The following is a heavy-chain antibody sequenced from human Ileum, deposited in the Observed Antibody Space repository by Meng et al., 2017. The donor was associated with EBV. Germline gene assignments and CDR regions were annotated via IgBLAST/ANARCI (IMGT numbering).Heavy chain of an antibody. D-gene: IGHD4-23*01. CDR3: ATDVGTVADH. J-gene: IGHJ4*02. Sequence: QVPLLQSGADVQKPGSSVKISCRASGGNFKTLVFSWVRLAPGQGLEWMGGVTPVFTSTLYAKHFKDRVTITADESTNTAFMELKNLQSDDTAIYYCATDVGTVADHWGPGTLVTVSS. CDR1: GGNFKTLV. V-gene: IGHV1-69*01. CDR2: VTPVFTST.